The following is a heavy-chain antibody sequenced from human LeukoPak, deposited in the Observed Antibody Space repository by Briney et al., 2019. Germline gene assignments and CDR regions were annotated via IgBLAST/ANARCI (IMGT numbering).Heavy chain of an antibody. CDR3: ATDIAARSAFDY. CDR1: GYTFTSYD. V-gene: IGHV1-8*01. Sequence: ASVKVSCKASGYTFTSYDINWVRQAPGQGLEWMGWMNPNSGNTGYAQKFQGRVTMTRNTSISTAYMELSSLRSEDTAVYYCATDIAARSAFDYWGQGTLVTVSS. J-gene: IGHJ4*02. D-gene: IGHD6-6*01. CDR2: MNPNSGNT.